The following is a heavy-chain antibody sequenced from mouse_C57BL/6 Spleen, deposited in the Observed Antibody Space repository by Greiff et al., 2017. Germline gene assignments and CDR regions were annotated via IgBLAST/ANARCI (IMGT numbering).Heavy chain of an antibody. J-gene: IGHJ4*01. D-gene: IGHD2-13*01. Sequence: VQLQQSGAELVRPGASVTLSCKASGYTFTDYEMHWVKQTPVHGLEWIGAIDPETGGTAYNPKFKGKAILTADKSSSTAYMELRSLTSEDSAVYCCASGDYCCDYDYAMDYWGQGTSVTVSS. CDR1: GYTFTDYE. CDR2: IDPETGGT. CDR3: ASGDYCCDYDYAMDY. V-gene: IGHV1-15*01.